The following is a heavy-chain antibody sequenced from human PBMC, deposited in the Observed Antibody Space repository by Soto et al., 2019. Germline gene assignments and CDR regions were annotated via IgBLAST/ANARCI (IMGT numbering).Heavy chain of an antibody. J-gene: IGHJ4*02. V-gene: IGHV1-3*01. CDR3: ATTATRWCADCSFDY. CDR1: GYTFTSYA. Sequence: GASVKVSCKASGYTFTSYAMHWVRQAPGQRLEWMGWINAGNGNTKYSQKFQGRVTITRDTSASTAYMELSSLRSEDTAVYYCATTATRWCADCSFDYWGQGTLVTVSS. D-gene: IGHD2-21*01. CDR2: INAGNGNT.